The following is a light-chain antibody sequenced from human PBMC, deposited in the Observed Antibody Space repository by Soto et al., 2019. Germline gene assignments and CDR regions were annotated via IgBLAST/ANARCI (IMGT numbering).Light chain of an antibody. Sequence: EIVMTQSPATLSVSPGEGATLSCRASQSVSSNLAWYQQKPGQAPRLLIFGASTRATGIPARFSGSGSGAEFSLTISALQAEDFAIYYCQQYSNWPLTFGGGNKLGIK. CDR1: QSVSSN. V-gene: IGKV3-15*01. J-gene: IGKJ4*01. CDR3: QQYSNWPLT. CDR2: GAS.